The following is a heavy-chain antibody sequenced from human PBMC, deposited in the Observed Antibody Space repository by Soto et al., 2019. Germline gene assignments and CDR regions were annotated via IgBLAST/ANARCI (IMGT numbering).Heavy chain of an antibody. J-gene: IGHJ4*02. V-gene: IGHV3-33*01. CDR1: GFTFSTYG. D-gene: IGHD5-18*01. CDR3: ARDQGRGYGYGFDY. CDR2: IWYDGSNK. Sequence: QVQLVESGGGVVQPGRSLRLSCAASGFTFSTYGMHWVRQAPGKGLGWVAVIWYDGSNKYYADSVKGRFTISRDNSKNTLYLQMNSLRAEDTAVYYCARDQGRGYGYGFDYWGQGTLVTVSS.